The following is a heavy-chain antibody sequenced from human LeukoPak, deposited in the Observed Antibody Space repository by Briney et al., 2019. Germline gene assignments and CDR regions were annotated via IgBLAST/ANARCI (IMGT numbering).Heavy chain of an antibody. CDR1: GYTFTSYG. J-gene: IGHJ6*02. Sequence: ASVKVSCKASGYTFTSYGISWVRQAPGQGLEWMGWISAYNGNTNYAQKFQGRVTITRDTSASTAYMELSSLRSEDTAVYYCARAQMYYDFWSGYYTYYGMDVWGQGTTVTVSS. CDR3: ARAQMYYDFWSGYYTYYGMDV. D-gene: IGHD3-3*01. CDR2: ISAYNGNT. V-gene: IGHV1-18*01.